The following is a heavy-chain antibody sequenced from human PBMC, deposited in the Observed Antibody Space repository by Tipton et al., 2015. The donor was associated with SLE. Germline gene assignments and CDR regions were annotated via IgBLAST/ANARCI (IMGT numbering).Heavy chain of an antibody. J-gene: IGHJ4*02. D-gene: IGHD4-17*01. V-gene: IGHV3-48*01. CDR2: ISSSSSTI. Sequence: GSLRLSCAASGFTFSSYSMNWVRQAPGKGLEWVSYISSSSSTIYYADSVKGRFTISRDNSKNTLYLRMNSLRAEDTAVYYCARDYYGDPKGGYWGQGTLVTVSS. CDR1: GFTFSSYS. CDR3: ARDYYGDPKGGY.